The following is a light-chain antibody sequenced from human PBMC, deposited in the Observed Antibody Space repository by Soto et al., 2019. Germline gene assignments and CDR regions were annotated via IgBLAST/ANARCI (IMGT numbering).Light chain of an antibody. V-gene: IGKV3-11*01. CDR3: QQRSNWPLT. J-gene: IGKJ4*01. Sequence: EIVLTQSPATLSLSPGERATLSCRASQSVSSYLVWYQHKPGQAPRLLIYDASNRATGIPARFSGSGSGTDFNLTISSLEPEDYAVYYCQQRSNWPLTFGGGTKVDIK. CDR2: DAS. CDR1: QSVSSY.